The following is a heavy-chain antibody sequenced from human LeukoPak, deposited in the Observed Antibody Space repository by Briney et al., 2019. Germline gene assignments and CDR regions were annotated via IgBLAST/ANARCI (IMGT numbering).Heavy chain of an antibody. CDR1: GGSISSYY. J-gene: IGHJ4*02. CDR2: ICYSGST. Sequence: SETLSLTCTVSGGSISSYYWSWIRQPPGKELEWIGYICYSGSTNYNPSLKSRVTISVDTSKNQFSLKLSSVTAADTAVYYCARGFGYSSSWYGYWGRGTLVTVSS. CDR3: ARGFGYSSSWYGY. D-gene: IGHD6-13*01. V-gene: IGHV4-59*01.